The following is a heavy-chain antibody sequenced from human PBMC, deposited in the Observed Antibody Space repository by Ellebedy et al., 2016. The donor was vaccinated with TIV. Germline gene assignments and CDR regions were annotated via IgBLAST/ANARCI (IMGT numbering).Heavy chain of an antibody. CDR3: ASLPDYRVGFVDAPIVWGH. D-gene: IGHD3-16*01. CDR1: GDSISRSNW. J-gene: IGHJ4*02. CDR2: IYHTGST. V-gene: IGHV4-4*02. Sequence: SETLSLTCAVSGDSISRSNWWSWVRPPPGKGLEWLGEIYHTGSTNYNPSLKSRVTISVDTSKNHFSLKLTSVTAADTAIYYCASLPDYRVGFVDAPIVWGHWGQGTLVTVSS.